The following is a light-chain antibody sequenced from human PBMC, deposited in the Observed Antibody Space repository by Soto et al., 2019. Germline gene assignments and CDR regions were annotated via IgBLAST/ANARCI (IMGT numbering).Light chain of an antibody. J-gene: IGKJ1*01. CDR3: QQYNNWPPWT. V-gene: IGKV3-15*01. CDR2: GAS. Sequence: XXPGXRAXLSCRXXQSVSSNLAWHQQKPGQAPRLLIYGASTRATGIPARFSGSGSGTEFTLTISSLQSEDFAVYYCQQYNNWPPWTFGQGTKVEIK. CDR1: QSVSSN.